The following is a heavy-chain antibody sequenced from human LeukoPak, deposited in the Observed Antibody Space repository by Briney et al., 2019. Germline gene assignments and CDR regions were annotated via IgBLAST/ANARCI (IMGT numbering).Heavy chain of an antibody. CDR3: ARGSSRTTATSALFES. Sequence: PGGSLRLSCAASGFTFSSYSMNWVRQAPGKGLEWVSSISSSSSYIYYADSVKGRFTISRDNAKNSLFLQMNSLRAEDTAVYYCARGSSRTTATSALFESWGQGTLVTVSS. D-gene: IGHD1-1*01. CDR2: ISSSSSYI. J-gene: IGHJ4*02. V-gene: IGHV3-21*01. CDR1: GFTFSSYS.